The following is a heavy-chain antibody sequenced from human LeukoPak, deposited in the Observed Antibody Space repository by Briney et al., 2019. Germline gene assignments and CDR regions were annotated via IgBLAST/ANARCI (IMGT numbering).Heavy chain of an antibody. CDR1: GYSFTSYW. J-gene: IGHJ6*02. V-gene: IGHV5-51*01. Sequence: GESLKISCKGSGYSFTSYWVGWVRQMPGKGLEWMGIIYPGDSDNRYSPSFEGQVTISADKSISTAYLQWSSLKASDTAIYYCARLTFGESDYFYGMDVWGQGTTVTVSS. CDR2: IYPGDSDN. CDR3: ARLTFGESDYFYGMDV. D-gene: IGHD3-10*01.